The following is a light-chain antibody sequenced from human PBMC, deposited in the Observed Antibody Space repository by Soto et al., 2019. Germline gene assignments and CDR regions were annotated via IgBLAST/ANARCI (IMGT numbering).Light chain of an antibody. V-gene: IGKV1-39*01. CDR1: QSINSY. Sequence: DIQMTQSPSSLSASVGDRVTITCRASQSINSYLNWYQQKPGKAPKLLIYAASSLQSGVPSRFSGSGSGTDFTLAISSLQPEDFATYYCQHSYSTPFTFGPGTKVDIE. CDR2: AAS. CDR3: QHSYSTPFT. J-gene: IGKJ3*01.